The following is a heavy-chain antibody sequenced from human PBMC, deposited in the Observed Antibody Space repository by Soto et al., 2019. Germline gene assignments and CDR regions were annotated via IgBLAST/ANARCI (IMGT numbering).Heavy chain of an antibody. V-gene: IGHV1-18*01. Sequence: ASVKVSCKASGYTFTSYGISWVRQAPGQGLEWMGWISAYNGNTNYAQKLQGRVTMTTDTSTSTVYMDLRSLRSEDSAVYYCAIGFPLYSGGWHFKRRSNWFDPWGQGTLVTVSS. CDR2: ISAYNGNT. CDR1: GYTFTSYG. J-gene: IGHJ5*02. CDR3: AIGFPLYSGGWHFKRRSNWFDP. D-gene: IGHD6-19*01.